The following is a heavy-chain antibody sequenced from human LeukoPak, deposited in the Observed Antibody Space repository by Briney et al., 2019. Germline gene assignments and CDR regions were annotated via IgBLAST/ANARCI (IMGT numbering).Heavy chain of an antibody. CDR3: ARENFMATSGTTFDI. Sequence: GGSLRLSCAASGSTFSSFAMNWVRQAPGKGLEWVSSVSSSSTNKFYADSVKGRFTISRDDAKNSLYLQMNSLRVEDTAVYYCARENFMATSGTTFDIWGQGTMVSVSS. CDR1: GSTFSSFA. CDR2: VSSSSTNK. D-gene: IGHD1-1*01. V-gene: IGHV3-21*01. J-gene: IGHJ3*02.